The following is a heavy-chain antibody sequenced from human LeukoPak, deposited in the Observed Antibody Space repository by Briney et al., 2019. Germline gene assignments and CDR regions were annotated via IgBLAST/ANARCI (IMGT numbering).Heavy chain of an antibody. CDR2: IRSKAYGGTT. V-gene: IGHV3-49*03. D-gene: IGHD6-13*01. J-gene: IGHJ6*02. CDR1: GFTFGDYA. CDR3: AKDIAAAGTCMDV. Sequence: GGSLRLSCTASGFTFGDYAMSWFRQAPGKGLEWVGFIRSKAYGGTTEYAASVKGRFTISRDNAKNSLYLQMNSLRAEDTALYYCAKDIAAAGTCMDVWGQGTTVTVSS.